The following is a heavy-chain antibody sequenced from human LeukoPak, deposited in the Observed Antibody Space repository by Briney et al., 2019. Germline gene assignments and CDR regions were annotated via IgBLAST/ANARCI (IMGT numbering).Heavy chain of an antibody. CDR2: IYYSGST. Sequence: PSETLSLTCTVSGGSISSYYWSWIRQPPGKGLEWIGYIYYSGSTNYNPSLKSRVTISVDTSKNQFSLKLSSVTAADTAVYYCVRGAGWLPDYWGQGTLVTVSS. CDR1: GGSISSYY. CDR3: VRGAGWLPDY. D-gene: IGHD5-24*01. V-gene: IGHV4-59*08. J-gene: IGHJ4*02.